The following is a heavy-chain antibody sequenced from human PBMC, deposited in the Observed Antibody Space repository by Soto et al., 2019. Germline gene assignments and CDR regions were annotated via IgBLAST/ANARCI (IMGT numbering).Heavy chain of an antibody. CDR2: IYYSGST. V-gene: IGHV4-59*08. CDR1: GGSISTYY. Sequence: SETLSLTCTVSGGSISTYYWSWIRQPPGKGLEWIGYIYYSGSTNYNPSLKSRVTISVDTSKNQFSLKLSSVTAADTAVYYCERGGGRRIDYWGQGTRVTVSS. D-gene: IGHD1-26*01. J-gene: IGHJ4*02. CDR3: ERGGGRRIDY.